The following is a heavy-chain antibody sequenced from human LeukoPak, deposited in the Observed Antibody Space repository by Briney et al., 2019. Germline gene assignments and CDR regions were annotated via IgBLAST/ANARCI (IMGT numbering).Heavy chain of an antibody. CDR1: GFTFSSYW. CDR2: IKQDGSEK. J-gene: IGHJ6*03. D-gene: IGHD3-3*01. CDR3: ARESDFWSGYYYYYMDV. V-gene: IGHV3-7*01. Sequence: GGSLRLSCAASGFTFSSYWMSWVRQAPGKRLEWVANIKQDGSEKYYVDSVKGRFTISRDNAKNSLYLQMNSLRAEDTAVYYCARESDFWSGYYYYYMDVWGKGTTVTVSS.